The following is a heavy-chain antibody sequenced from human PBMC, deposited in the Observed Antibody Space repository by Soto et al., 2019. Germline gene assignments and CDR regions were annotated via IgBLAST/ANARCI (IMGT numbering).Heavy chain of an antibody. CDR2: IHTSGST. D-gene: IGHD6-13*01. CDR1: CDSISNYY. V-gene: IGHV4-4*07. Sequence: PSETLSLTCTVSCDSISNYYWHWIRQPAGKGLEWIGRIHTSGSTNYNPSLKSRVSMSIDTSKNQFFLKMNSATAADTAVYYCARATREYIYSSTWYVDYWGQGTLVTVSS. CDR3: ARATREYIYSSTWYVDY. J-gene: IGHJ4*02.